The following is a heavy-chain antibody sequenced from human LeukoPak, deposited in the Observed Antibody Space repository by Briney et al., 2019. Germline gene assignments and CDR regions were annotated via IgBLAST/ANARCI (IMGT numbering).Heavy chain of an antibody. CDR3: ARVGYSFSINDWSRTGLGAYPSKYYHYMDV. J-gene: IGHJ6*03. CDR1: GGSFSDYS. CDR2: INPSGGT. D-gene: IGHD5-18*01. Sequence: MPSETLSLTCAVYGGSFSDYSWTWIRQPPGKGLEWIGEINPSGGTNHNPSLMNRVSMSVDTSKNQISLRVSSVTAADTAVYYCARVGYSFSINDWSRTGLGAYPSKYYHYMDVWGKGTTVTVSS. V-gene: IGHV4-34*01.